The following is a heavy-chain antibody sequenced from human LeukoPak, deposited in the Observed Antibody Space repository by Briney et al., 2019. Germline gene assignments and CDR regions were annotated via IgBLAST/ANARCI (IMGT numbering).Heavy chain of an antibody. CDR2: INWNGGTT. V-gene: IGHV3-20*04. D-gene: IGHD2-15*01. J-gene: IGHJ6*03. Sequence: GGSLRLSCAASGFTFDDYGMSWVRQAPGKGLEWVSGINWNGGTTGYADSVKGRFTISRDNAKNSLYLQMNSLRAEDTALYYCARCSSGGSYYYYMDVWGKGTTVTVSS. CDR3: ARCSSGGSYYYYMDV. CDR1: GFTFDDYG.